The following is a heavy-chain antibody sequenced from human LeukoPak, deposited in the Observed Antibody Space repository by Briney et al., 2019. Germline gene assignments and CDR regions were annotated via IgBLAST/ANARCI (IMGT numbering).Heavy chain of an antibody. Sequence: SETLSLTCTVSGGSISSSSYYWGWLRQPPGKGLEWIGSIYYSGSTYYNPSLKSRVTISVDTSKNQFSLKLSSVTAADTAVYYCARWEGVTTNWFDPWGQGTLVTVSS. V-gene: IGHV4-39*07. CDR2: IYYSGST. CDR3: ARWEGVTTNWFDP. CDR1: GGSISSSSYY. J-gene: IGHJ5*02. D-gene: IGHD4-17*01.